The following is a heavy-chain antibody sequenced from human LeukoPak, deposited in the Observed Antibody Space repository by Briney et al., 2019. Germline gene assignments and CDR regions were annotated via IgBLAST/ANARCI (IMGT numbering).Heavy chain of an antibody. D-gene: IGHD2-2*01. V-gene: IGHV1-2*02. Sequence: ASVKVSCKASGYTFTGYYMHWVRQAPGQGLEWMGWINPNSGGTNDAQKFQGRVTMTRDTSISTAYMELSRLRSDGTAVYYCARVGETSCMDVWGKGTTVTVSS. CDR3: ARVGETSCMDV. J-gene: IGHJ6*04. CDR1: GYTFTGYY. CDR2: INPNSGGT.